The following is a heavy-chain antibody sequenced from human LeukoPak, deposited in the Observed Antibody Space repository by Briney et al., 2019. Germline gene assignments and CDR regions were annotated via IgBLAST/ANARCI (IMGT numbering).Heavy chain of an antibody. J-gene: IGHJ4*02. V-gene: IGHV4-30-2*01. CDR1: GGSISSGGYS. Sequence: SETPSLTCAVSGGSISSGGYSWSWIRQPPGKGLEWIGYIYHSGSTYYNPSLKSRVTISVDRSKNQFSLKLSSVTAADTAVYYCARDTGFWGQGTLVTVSS. CDR3: ARDTGF. D-gene: IGHD4-17*01. CDR2: IYHSGST.